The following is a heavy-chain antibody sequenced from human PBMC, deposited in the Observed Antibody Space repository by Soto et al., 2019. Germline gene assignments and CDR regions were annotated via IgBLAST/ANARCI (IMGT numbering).Heavy chain of an antibody. CDR3: AVLNSLDY. D-gene: IGHD1-1*01. CDR1: GGSISSYY. CDR2: IYYSGST. Sequence: PSETLSLTCTVSGGSISSYYWSWIRQPPGKGLEWIGYIYYSGSTNYNPSLKSRFTISRDNSKNTLYLQMNSLRAEDTAVYYCAVLNSLDYWGQGTLVTVSS. J-gene: IGHJ4*02. V-gene: IGHV4-59*12.